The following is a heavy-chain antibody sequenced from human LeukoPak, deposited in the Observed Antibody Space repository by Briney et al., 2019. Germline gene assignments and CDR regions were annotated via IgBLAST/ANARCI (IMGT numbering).Heavy chain of an antibody. CDR2: ICTAGDT. CDR1: GFTFSSYD. J-gene: IGHJ6*02. D-gene: IGHD6-19*01. V-gene: IGHV3-13*01. CDR3: ARAARSSGWSYYYYGMDV. Sequence: GGSLRLSCAASGFTFSSYDMHWVRQAPGKGLEWVSAICTAGDTYYPGSVKGRFTISRENAKNSLYLQMNSLRAGDTAVYYCARAARSSGWSYYYYGMDVWGQGTTVTVSS.